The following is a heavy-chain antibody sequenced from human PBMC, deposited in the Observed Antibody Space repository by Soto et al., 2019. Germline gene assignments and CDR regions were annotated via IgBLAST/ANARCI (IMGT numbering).Heavy chain of an antibody. V-gene: IGHV1-2*04. Sequence: QVQLVQSGAEVKKPGASVKVSCKASGYTFTGYYMHWVRQAPGQGLEWMGWINPNSGGTNYAQKFQGWVTMTRDTSISTAYMELSRLRSDDTAVYYCAREGPHNLRYSSGWYYFDYWGQGTLVTVSS. D-gene: IGHD6-19*01. J-gene: IGHJ4*02. CDR2: INPNSGGT. CDR1: GYTFTGYY. CDR3: AREGPHNLRYSSGWYYFDY.